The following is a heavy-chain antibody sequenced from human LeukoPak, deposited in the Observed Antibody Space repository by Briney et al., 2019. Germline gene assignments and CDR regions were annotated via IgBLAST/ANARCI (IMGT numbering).Heavy chain of an antibody. D-gene: IGHD3-9*01. J-gene: IGHJ4*02. CDR3: ARDGVIRYFDWLSRMEPGLFDY. CDR1: GYTFTSYD. CDR2: MNPNSGNT. V-gene: IGHV1-8*01. Sequence: GASVKVSCKASGYTFTSYDINWVRQATGQGLEWMGWMNPNSGNTGYAQKFQGRVTMTRNTSISTAYMELSSLRSEDTAVYYCARDGVIRYFDWLSRMEPGLFDYWGQGTLVTVSS.